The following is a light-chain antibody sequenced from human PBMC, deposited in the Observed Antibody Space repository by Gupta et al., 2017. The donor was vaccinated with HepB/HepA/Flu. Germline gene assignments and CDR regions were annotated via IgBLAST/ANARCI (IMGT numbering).Light chain of an antibody. V-gene: IGKV3-15*01. CDR1: HGIGSD. CDR2: GAS. Sequence: EIVMTQSPATLSVSPGERVTLSCRASHGIGSDLVWYQQKPGRAPTLLIYGASTRATGVPARFSGSGYGTDFTLTISGRQSEDIAVYYCQQHNNWPPITFGQGTLLEIK. CDR3: QQHNNWPPIT. J-gene: IGKJ5*01.